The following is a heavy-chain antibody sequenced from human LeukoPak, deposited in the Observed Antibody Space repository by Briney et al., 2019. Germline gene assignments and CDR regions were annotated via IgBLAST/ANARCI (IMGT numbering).Heavy chain of an antibody. CDR1: GGSFSGYY. J-gene: IGHJ6*02. CDR3: ARVVRLQSYYYYGMDV. D-gene: IGHD4-11*01. Sequence: SETLSLTCAVYGGSFSGYYWSWIRQPPGKGLEWIGEINHSGSTNYNPSLKSRVTISVDTSKNQFSLKLSSVTAADTAVYYCARVVRLQSYYYYGMDVWGQGTTVTVSS. V-gene: IGHV4-34*01. CDR2: INHSGST.